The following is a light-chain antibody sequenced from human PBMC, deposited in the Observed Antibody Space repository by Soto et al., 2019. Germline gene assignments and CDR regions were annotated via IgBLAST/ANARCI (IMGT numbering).Light chain of an antibody. Sequence: VLTQPPSVSGAPGQRVTISCTGSSSNIGAIYDVYWYQQLPGKAPKLLIYGNSNRPSGVPDRFSGSKSGTSASLAITGLQAEDEADYYCQSYDSSLSGSVFGGGTKLTVL. V-gene: IGLV1-40*01. CDR2: GNS. J-gene: IGLJ2*01. CDR1: SSNIGAIYD. CDR3: QSYDSSLSGSV.